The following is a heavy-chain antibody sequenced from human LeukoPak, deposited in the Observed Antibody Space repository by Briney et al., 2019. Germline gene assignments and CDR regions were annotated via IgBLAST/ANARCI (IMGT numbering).Heavy chain of an antibody. J-gene: IGHJ4*02. V-gene: IGHV4-59*08. D-gene: IGHD1-26*01. CDR1: GGSISSYY. CDR3: RGELRKGAPFDY. CDR2: IYYSGST. Sequence: IPSETLSLTCTVSGGSISSYYWSWIRQPPGKGLEWIGYIYYSGSTNYNPSLKSRVTISVDTSKNQFSLKLSSVTAADTAVYYCRGELRKGAPFDYWGQGTLVTVSS.